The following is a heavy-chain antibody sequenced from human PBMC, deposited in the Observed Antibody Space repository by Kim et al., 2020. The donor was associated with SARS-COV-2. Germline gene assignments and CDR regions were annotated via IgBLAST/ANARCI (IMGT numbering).Heavy chain of an antibody. CDR2: INHSGST. Sequence: SETLSLTCAVYGGSFSGYYWSWIRQPPGKGLEWIGEINHSGSTNYNPSLKSRVTISVDTSKNQFSLKLSSVTAADTAVYYCASLEVPAGAFDIWGQGTMV. CDR1: GGSFSGYY. J-gene: IGHJ3*02. V-gene: IGHV4-34*01. CDR3: ASLEVPAGAFDI. D-gene: IGHD2-2*01.